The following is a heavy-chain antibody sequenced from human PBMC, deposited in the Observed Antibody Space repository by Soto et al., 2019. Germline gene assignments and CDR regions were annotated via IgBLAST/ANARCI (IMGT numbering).Heavy chain of an antibody. CDR2: ISTYNGHT. J-gene: IGHJ5*02. D-gene: IGHD5-18*01. CDR3: ARSTSGYRSNWFDL. Sequence: QVQLVQSGAEVKKPGASVKVSCKASGYTFTSYGISWVRQAPGLGLEWMGWISTYNGHTNYAQKLQVRVTLTTDTSTSTAYMELRNLRSDDTAVYYCARSTSGYRSNWFDLWGQGTLVTVSS. V-gene: IGHV1-18*01. CDR1: GYTFTSYG.